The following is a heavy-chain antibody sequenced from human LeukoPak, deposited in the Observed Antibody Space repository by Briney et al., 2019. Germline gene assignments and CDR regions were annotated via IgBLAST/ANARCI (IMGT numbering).Heavy chain of an antibody. CDR2: IYTNGNT. CDR3: ARVLYYGSGTDAFDI. D-gene: IGHD3-10*01. V-gene: IGHV4-61*02. Sequence: KSSETLSLTCTVSGASISSGSYYWRWIRKPAGKEREWIGRIYTNGNTDYNPSLKSRVTISVDTSKNQFSLKLSSVTAADTAVYYCARVLYYGSGTDAFDIWGQGTMVTVSS. J-gene: IGHJ3*02. CDR1: GASISSGSYY.